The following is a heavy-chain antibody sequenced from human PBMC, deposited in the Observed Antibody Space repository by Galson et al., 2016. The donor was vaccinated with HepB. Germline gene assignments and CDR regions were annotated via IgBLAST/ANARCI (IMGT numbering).Heavy chain of an antibody. CDR1: GGFTSSGGYY. V-gene: IGHV4-31*03. J-gene: IGHJ4*02. D-gene: IGHD1-26*01. Sequence: TLSLTCTVSGGFTSSGGYYWSWIRQHPGKGLEWIGYLHDSGSTYYNPSPKSRLTLSVDMSKNHFSMDLSSVTAADTAVYYRATKVVGPTTGHFVYWCQGTLVAVAS. CDR2: LHDSGST. CDR3: ATKVVGPTTGHFVY.